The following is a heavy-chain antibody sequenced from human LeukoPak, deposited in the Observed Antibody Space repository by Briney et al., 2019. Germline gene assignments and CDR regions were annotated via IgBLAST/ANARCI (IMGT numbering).Heavy chain of an antibody. Sequence: ASVKVSCKASGYTFTSYGISWVRQAPGQGLEWMGWISAYNGNTNYAQKLQGRVTMTTDTSTSTAYMELRSLRSDDTAVYYCARAVAGTLYYYYYYYMDVWGKGTTVTVSS. CDR1: GYTFTSYG. J-gene: IGHJ6*03. V-gene: IGHV1-18*01. CDR3: ARAVAGTLYYYYYYYMDV. D-gene: IGHD6-19*01. CDR2: ISAYNGNT.